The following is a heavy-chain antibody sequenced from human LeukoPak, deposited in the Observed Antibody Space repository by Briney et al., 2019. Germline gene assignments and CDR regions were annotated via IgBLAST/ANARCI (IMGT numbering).Heavy chain of an antibody. V-gene: IGHV4-59*01. Sequence: SETLSLTCTVSGGSISSYYWNWMRQPPGKGLEWIGYIYDRGSTNYNPSLKSRVTISVDTSKNQFSLKLSSVTAADTAVYYCARDRRGYSGSYYEVYFDYWGQGTLVTVSS. CDR1: GGSISSYY. J-gene: IGHJ4*02. CDR2: IYDRGST. CDR3: ARDRRGYSGSYYEVYFDY. D-gene: IGHD1-26*01.